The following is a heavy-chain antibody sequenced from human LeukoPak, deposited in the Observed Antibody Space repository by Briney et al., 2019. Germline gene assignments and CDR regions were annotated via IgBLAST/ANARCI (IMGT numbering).Heavy chain of an antibody. CDR2: TYYRSKWYN. D-gene: IGHD6-19*01. J-gene: IGHJ4*02. CDR3: ARDSTLAVAGTFDY. V-gene: IGHV6-1*01. CDR1: GDSFSSNSAA. Sequence: PSQTLSLTCAISGDSFSSNSAAWNWIRQSPSRGLEWLGRTYYRSKWYNDYAVSVKSRITINPDTSKNQFSLQLNSVTPEDTAVYYCARDSTLAVAGTFDYWGQGTLVTVSS.